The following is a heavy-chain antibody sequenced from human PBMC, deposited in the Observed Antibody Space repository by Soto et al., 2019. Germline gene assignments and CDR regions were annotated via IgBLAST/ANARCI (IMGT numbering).Heavy chain of an antibody. J-gene: IGHJ4*02. CDR1: GGSISSGGYY. CDR2: IYYSEST. CDR3: AGVPDS. V-gene: IGHV4-31*03. Sequence: QVQLQESGPGLVKPSQTLSLTCTVSGGSISSGGYYWSWIHQHPGKALEWIGYIYYSESTYYNPSLKRRVTVSVDTSKNRFSLKLASVTAAYTAVYSCAGVPDSWGQGTLVTVSS.